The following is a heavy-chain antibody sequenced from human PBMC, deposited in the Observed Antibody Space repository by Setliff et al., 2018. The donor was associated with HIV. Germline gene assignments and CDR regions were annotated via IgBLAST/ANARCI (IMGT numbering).Heavy chain of an antibody. Sequence: SETLSLTCAVYGGSFSDYFWSWIRQPPGKGLEWIGEINHSGFTKYNPSLKSRVTISVDTSKKQFSLRLRSVTGADTAVYYCARGNYYESETYYKDGDYYYYYYMDVWGKGTTVTVSS. CDR3: ARGNYYESETYYKDGDYYYYYYMDV. J-gene: IGHJ6*03. CDR1: GGSFSDYF. CDR2: INHSGFT. D-gene: IGHD3-10*01. V-gene: IGHV4-34*01.